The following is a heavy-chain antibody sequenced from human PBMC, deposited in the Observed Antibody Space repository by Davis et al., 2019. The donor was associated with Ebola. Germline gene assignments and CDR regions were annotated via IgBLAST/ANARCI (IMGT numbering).Heavy chain of an antibody. CDR3: ARQSIEAIRENWLDP. V-gene: IGHV4-59*08. Sequence: PGGSLRLSCTVSGASISSSYWSWIRQPPGKGLEWIGHMFYSGDTNYNPSLKSRVTISADTSKNQVSLKLKSVTAADTAIYYCARQSIEAIRENWLDPWGQGTLVTVSS. D-gene: IGHD6-6*01. J-gene: IGHJ5*02. CDR1: GASISSSY. CDR2: MFYSGDT.